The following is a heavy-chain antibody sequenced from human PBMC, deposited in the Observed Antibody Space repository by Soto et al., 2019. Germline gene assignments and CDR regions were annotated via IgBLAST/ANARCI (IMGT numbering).Heavy chain of an antibody. CDR3: ARDLYDFWSGYPYYFDY. CDR1: GYTFTGYY. D-gene: IGHD3-3*01. J-gene: IGHJ4*02. V-gene: IGHV1-2*02. Sequence: ASVKVSCKASGYTFTGYYMHWARQAPGQGLEWMGWINPNSGGTNYAQKFQGRVTMTRDTSISTAYMELSRLRSDDTAVYYCARDLYDFWSGYPYYFDYWGQGTLVTVSS. CDR2: INPNSGGT.